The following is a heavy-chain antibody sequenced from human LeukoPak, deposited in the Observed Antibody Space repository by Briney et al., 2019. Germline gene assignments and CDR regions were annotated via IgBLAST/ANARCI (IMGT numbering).Heavy chain of an antibody. CDR2: ISSKGVST. Sequence: GGSLRLSCSASGFTFSNYAMHWVRQAPGKGLEYVSGISSKGVSTYYADSVKGRFTISRDNSKDTMFLQMSSLRAEDTAVYYCAKSLRSVTMVRGVISQNDAFDIWGQGTMVTVSS. D-gene: IGHD3-10*01. J-gene: IGHJ3*02. CDR3: AKSLRSVTMVRGVISQNDAFDI. V-gene: IGHV3-64D*09. CDR1: GFTFSNYA.